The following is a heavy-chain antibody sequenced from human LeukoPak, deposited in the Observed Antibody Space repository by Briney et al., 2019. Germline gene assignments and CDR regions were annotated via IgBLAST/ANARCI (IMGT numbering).Heavy chain of an antibody. CDR2: IYYSGAT. D-gene: IGHD1-26*01. CDR1: GGSISSYY. CDR3: ARVAGATIVFDY. V-gene: IGHV4-59*12. J-gene: IGHJ4*02. Sequence: SETLSLTCTVSGGSISSYYWSWIRQPPGKGLEWIGYIYYSGATYYNPSLKSRVTISVDTSKNQFSLKLSSVTAADTAVYYCARVAGATIVFDYWGQGTLVTVSS.